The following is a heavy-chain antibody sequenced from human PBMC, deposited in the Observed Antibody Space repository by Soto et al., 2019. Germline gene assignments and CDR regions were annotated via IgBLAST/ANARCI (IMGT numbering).Heavy chain of an antibody. CDR3: ARGIYGSGSYWRADYYYGMDV. V-gene: IGHV5-51*01. Sequence: GESLKISCNGSGYSFTSYWIGWVRQMPGKGLEWMGIIYPGDSDTRYSPSFQGQVTISADKSISTAYLQWSSLKASDTAMYYCARGIYGSGSYWRADYYYGMDVWGQGTTVTVSS. D-gene: IGHD3-10*01. CDR1: GYSFTSYW. CDR2: IYPGDSDT. J-gene: IGHJ6*02.